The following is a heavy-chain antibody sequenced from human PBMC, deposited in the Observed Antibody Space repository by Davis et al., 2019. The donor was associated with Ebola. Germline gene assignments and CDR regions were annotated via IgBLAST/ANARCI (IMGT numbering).Heavy chain of an antibody. V-gene: IGHV1-8*01. Sequence: ASVKVSCKASGHIFTSYDINWVRQATGQGLEWIGWVNPYSGETVYAQKFQGRVTISRNTSISTAYMELSSLKSDDSAVYFCSRGRVSIRTNWFDPWGQGTLVTVSS. CDR3: SRGRVSIRTNWFDP. CDR2: VNPYSGET. J-gene: IGHJ5*02. CDR1: GHIFTSYD. D-gene: IGHD1-1*01.